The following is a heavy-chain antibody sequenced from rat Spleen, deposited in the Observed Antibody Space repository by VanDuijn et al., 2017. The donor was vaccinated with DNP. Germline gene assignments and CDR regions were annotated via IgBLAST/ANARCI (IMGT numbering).Heavy chain of an antibody. D-gene: IGHD1-11*01. J-gene: IGHJ2*01. Sequence: EVKLVESGGGLVQPGRSLKLSCAASGFNFNDYWMGWVRQAPGKGLEWIGEINKDSGTINYSPSLKDKFTISRDNAQNTLYLQMSKLGSEDTAIYYCAKGPNYGGDSDYFDYWGQGVMVTVSS. V-gene: IGHV4-2*01. CDR1: GFNFNDYW. CDR2: INKDSGTI. CDR3: AKGPNYGGDSDYFDY.